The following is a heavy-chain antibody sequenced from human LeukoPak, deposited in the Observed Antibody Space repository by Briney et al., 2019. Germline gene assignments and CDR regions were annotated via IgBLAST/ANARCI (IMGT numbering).Heavy chain of an antibody. CDR2: ITSSGNTT. CDR3: AKEGFDS. CDR1: GFTFSFYA. V-gene: IGHV3-23*01. J-gene: IGHJ4*02. Sequence: GGSLRLSCAASGFTFSFYAMSWVRQAPGKGLEWVAGITSSGNTTYYADSVKGRFTISRDNSKNTLYLQMNSLRAEDAAVYYCAKEGFDSWGQGTLVTVSS.